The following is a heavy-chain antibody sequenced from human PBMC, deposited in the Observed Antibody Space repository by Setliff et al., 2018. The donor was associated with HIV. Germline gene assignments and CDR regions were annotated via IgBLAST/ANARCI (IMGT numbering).Heavy chain of an antibody. CDR1: GYAFTSYY. V-gene: IGHV1-46*01. J-gene: IGHJ5*01. D-gene: IGHD3-22*01. Sequence: ASVKVSCKTSGYAFTSYYMHWVRQAPGQGLEWMGVINPSGGSTNYAQKFQGRVTMTGDTSTSTVYMDLSSLRSEDTAVYYCARGYSTDSRGSNWFDPWGKGTTVTVSS. CDR3: ARGYSTDSRGSNWFDP. CDR2: INPSGGST.